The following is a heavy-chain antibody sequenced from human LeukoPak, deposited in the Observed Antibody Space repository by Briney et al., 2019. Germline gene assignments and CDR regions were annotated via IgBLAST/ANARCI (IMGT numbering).Heavy chain of an antibody. CDR3: ASSYYDFWSGYYIGDY. J-gene: IGHJ4*02. CDR2: ISGSGGST. V-gene: IGHV3-23*01. Sequence: GGSLRLSCAASGFTFSSYGMSWVRQAPGKGLEWVSAISGSGGSTYYADSVKGRFTISRDNSKNTLYLQMNSLRAEDTAVYYCASSYYDFWSGYYIGDYWGQGTLVTVSS. D-gene: IGHD3-3*01. CDR1: GFTFSSYG.